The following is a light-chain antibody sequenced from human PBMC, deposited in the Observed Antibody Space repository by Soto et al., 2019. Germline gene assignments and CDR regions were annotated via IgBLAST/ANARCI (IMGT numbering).Light chain of an antibody. CDR1: QSVYIY. J-gene: IGKJ5*01. CDR2: DAF. Sequence: EIVMTQSPATLSLSRVERATLSCRASQSVYIYLAWYQQKPGQSPRLLIYDAFIRATGIPARFSGSESGTDFTLTISSLEPEDFAVYYCKQRSNWPLTFGQGTRLEIK. V-gene: IGKV3-11*01. CDR3: KQRSNWPLT.